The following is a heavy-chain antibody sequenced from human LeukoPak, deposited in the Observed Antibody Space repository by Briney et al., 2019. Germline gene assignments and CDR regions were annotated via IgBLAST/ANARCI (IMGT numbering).Heavy chain of an antibody. V-gene: IGHV3-23*01. CDR3: AKDRASIVGPTTLNY. CDR2: ISGSGGST. Sequence: PGGSLRLSCSASGFTFSAYAMHWVRQAPGKGLEWVSGISGSGGSTYYADSVKGRFTISRDNSKNTLYLQMNSLRAEDTAIYYCAKDRASIVGPTTLNYWGQGALVTISS. D-gene: IGHD1-26*01. CDR1: GFTFSAYA. J-gene: IGHJ4*02.